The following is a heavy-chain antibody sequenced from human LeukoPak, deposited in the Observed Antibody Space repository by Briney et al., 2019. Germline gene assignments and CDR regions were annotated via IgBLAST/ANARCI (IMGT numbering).Heavy chain of an antibody. CDR3: ARVLYCSGGSCRFDP. CDR1: GGSFSGYY. CDR2: INHSGST. J-gene: IGHJ5*02. Sequence: PSETLSLTCAVYGGSFSGYYWSWIRQPPGKGLEWIGEINHSGSTNYNPSLKSRVTISVDTSKNQFSLKLSSVTAADTAVYYCARVLYCSGGSCRFDPWGQGTLVTVSS. V-gene: IGHV4-34*01. D-gene: IGHD2-15*01.